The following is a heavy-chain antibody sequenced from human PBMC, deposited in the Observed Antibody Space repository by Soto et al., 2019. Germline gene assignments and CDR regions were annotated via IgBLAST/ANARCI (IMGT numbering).Heavy chain of an antibody. J-gene: IGHJ6*01. CDR1: GGSISSYY. V-gene: IGHV4-59*01. CDR3: ARDRVVVGSTNYYYGVEV. Sequence: SETLSLTCTVSGGSISSYYWSWIRQPPGKGLEWIGHIYYSGSTTYNPSLQSRVTISVDTSKNQFSLKLTSVTAADTAVYYCARDRVVVGSTNYYYGVEVWGQGTTVTVSS. CDR2: IYYSGST. D-gene: IGHD2-15*01.